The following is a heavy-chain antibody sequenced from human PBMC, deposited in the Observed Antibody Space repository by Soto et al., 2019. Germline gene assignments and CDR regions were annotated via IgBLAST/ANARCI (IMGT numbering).Heavy chain of an antibody. J-gene: IGHJ6*02. V-gene: IGHV5-51*01. CDR1: GYSFTSYW. D-gene: IGHD6-25*01. CDR3: ARGSGYYYYYGMDV. Sequence: GESLKISCKGSGYSFTSYWIAWVRQMPGKGLEWMGIIYRGDSDIRYSPSFQGQVTISSDNSISTAFLQWSSLTASDTAMYYCARGSGYYYYYGMDVWGQGTTVTVSS. CDR2: IYRGDSDI.